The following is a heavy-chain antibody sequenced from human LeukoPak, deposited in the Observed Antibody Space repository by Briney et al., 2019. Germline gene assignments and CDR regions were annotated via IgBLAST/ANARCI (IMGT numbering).Heavy chain of an antibody. CDR2: INPNSGGA. CDR3: ARTGAFDY. V-gene: IGHV1-2*02. CDR1: GYTFTGSY. Sequence: ASVKVSCKASGYTFTGSYIHWVRQASGQGLEWMGWINPNSGGANYAEKFQGRVTMTRDASISTVYMELSSLSSDDTAVYYCARTGAFDYWGQGTLVTVSS. J-gene: IGHJ4*02. D-gene: IGHD1-1*01.